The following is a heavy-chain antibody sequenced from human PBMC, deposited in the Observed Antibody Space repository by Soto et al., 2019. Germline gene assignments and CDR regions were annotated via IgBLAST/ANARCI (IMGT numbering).Heavy chain of an antibody. D-gene: IGHD5-12*01. J-gene: IGHJ4*02. CDR1: GFSFSGFW. CDR3: VRGNTGYGNFDS. Sequence: PGGSLRLSCAASGFSFSGFWIHWVRQAPGKGLVWVSRMFTDVSTTYYADSVKGRFTISRDNAKSTLYLQMNSLRDEDTAVYYCVRGNTGYGNFDSWGQGTLVTVSS. V-gene: IGHV3-74*01. CDR2: MFTDVSTT.